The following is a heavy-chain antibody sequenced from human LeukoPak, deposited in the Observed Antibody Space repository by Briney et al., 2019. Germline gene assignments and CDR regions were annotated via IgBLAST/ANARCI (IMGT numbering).Heavy chain of an antibody. CDR1: GYTFPTSY. D-gene: IGHD6-13*01. V-gene: IGHV1-46*01. CDR2: INPTGGST. Sequence: ASVKVSCKASGYTFPTSYIHWVRQAPGQGLEWMGIINPTGGSTTYAQKFQGRVTMTRDTSTSTVFMELNSLRSEDTAVYYCALYSSTWYWGQGTLVTVSS. CDR3: ALYSSTWY. J-gene: IGHJ4*02.